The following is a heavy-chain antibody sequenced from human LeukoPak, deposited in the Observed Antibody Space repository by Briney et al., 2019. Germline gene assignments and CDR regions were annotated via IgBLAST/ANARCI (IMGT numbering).Heavy chain of an antibody. CDR3: VKGGKWDVTPFDY. J-gene: IGHJ4*02. CDR1: GFTFSTYW. CDR2: ISQDGNGK. Sequence: PGGSLRLSCSASGFTFSTYWMSWVRQAPGKGLEWVAKISQDGNGKLYLDSVEGRFAISRDNVENSVFLQMNSLRAEDTAVYYCVKGGKWDVTPFDYWGQGTLVTVSS. D-gene: IGHD1-26*01. V-gene: IGHV3-7*03.